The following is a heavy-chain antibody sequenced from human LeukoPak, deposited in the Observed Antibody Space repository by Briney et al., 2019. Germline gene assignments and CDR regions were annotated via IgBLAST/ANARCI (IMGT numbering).Heavy chain of an antibody. D-gene: IGHD6-19*01. CDR2: ISHDESNK. CDR1: GFTFSSYG. V-gene: IGHV3-30*03. Sequence: GGSLRLSCAASGFTFSSYGMHWVRQAPGKGLEWVAVISHDESNKVYADSVKGRFTISRDNSKNTLYLQMNSLRAADTAVYYCARKKGAVAFDYWGQGTLVTVSS. CDR3: ARKKGAVAFDY. J-gene: IGHJ4*02.